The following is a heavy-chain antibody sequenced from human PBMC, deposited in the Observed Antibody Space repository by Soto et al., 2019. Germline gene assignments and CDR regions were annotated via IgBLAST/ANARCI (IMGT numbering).Heavy chain of an antibody. Sequence: ASVKVSCKASGYTFTSYGISWVRQAPGQGLEWMGWISVYSGNTNYAQKLQGRVTMTTDTSTSTAYMELRSLRSDDTAVYYCARGIAAAAARGMDVWGQGTTVTVSS. CDR3: ARGIAAAAARGMDV. D-gene: IGHD6-13*01. V-gene: IGHV1-18*01. CDR1: GYTFTSYG. CDR2: ISVYSGNT. J-gene: IGHJ6*02.